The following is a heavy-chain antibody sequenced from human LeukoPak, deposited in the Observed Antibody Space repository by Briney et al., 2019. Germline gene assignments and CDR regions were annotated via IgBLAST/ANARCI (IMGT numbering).Heavy chain of an antibody. CDR3: ARDFPEERFGDSGWFDP. V-gene: IGHV1-69*13. CDR2: IIPIFGTA. J-gene: IGHJ5*02. CDR1: GGTFSSYA. D-gene: IGHD3-10*01. Sequence: SVKVSCKASGGTFSSYAICWVRQAPGQGLEWMGGIIPIFGTANYAQKFQGRVTITADESTSTAYMELSSLRSEDTAVYYCARDFPEERFGDSGWFDPWGQGTLVTVSS.